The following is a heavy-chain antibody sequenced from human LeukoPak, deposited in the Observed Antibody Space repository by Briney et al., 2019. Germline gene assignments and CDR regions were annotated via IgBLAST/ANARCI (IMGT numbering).Heavy chain of an antibody. Sequence: PSETLSLTCTVSGGSISSYYWSWIRQPPGKGLEWIGYIYYSGSTNYNPSLKSRVTISVDTSKNQFSLKLSSVTAADTAVYYCARLGYYYDSSGCSVFADFDYWGQGTLVTVSS. D-gene: IGHD3-22*01. V-gene: IGHV4-59*08. CDR3: ARLGYYYDSSGCSVFADFDY. CDR2: IYYSGST. CDR1: GGSISSYY. J-gene: IGHJ4*02.